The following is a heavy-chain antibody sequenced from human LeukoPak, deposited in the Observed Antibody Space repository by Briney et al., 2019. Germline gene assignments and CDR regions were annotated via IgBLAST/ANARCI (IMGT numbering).Heavy chain of an antibody. Sequence: PGRSLRLSCAASGFTFDDYAMHWVRQAPGKGLEWVSGISWNSGSIGYADSVKGRFTISRDNAKNSLYLQMDSLRAEDTALYYCAKDLTPLFLIAVAGTRGPYYYGMDVWGQGTTVTVSS. CDR1: GFTFDDYA. J-gene: IGHJ6*02. CDR3: AKDLTPLFLIAVAGTRGPYYYGMDV. V-gene: IGHV3-9*01. CDR2: ISWNSGSI. D-gene: IGHD6-19*01.